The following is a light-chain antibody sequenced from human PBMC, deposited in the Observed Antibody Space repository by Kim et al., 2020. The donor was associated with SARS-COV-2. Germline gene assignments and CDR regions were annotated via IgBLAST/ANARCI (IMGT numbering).Light chain of an antibody. CDR3: MQALQTPIT. V-gene: IGKV2-28*01. CDR2: LGS. CDR1: QSLLHSIGYNY. Sequence: DIVMTQSPLSLPVTPGEPASISCRPSQSLLHSIGYNYLDWYLQKPGQSPQLLIYLGSNRASGVPDRFSGSGSGTDFTLKISRVEAEDVGVYYCMQALQTPITFGQGTRLEIK. J-gene: IGKJ5*01.